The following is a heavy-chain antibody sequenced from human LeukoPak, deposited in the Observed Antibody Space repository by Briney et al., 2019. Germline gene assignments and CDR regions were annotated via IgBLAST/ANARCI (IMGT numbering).Heavy chain of an antibody. D-gene: IGHD2-2*01. J-gene: IGHJ3*02. Sequence: PSVSLSLTCAVSGYSISSGYYWGWIRQPPGKGLEWIGSIYHSGSTYYNPSLKSRVTISVDTSKNQFSLKLSSVTAADTAVYYCARGAEYCSSTSCYDAFDIWGQGTMVTVSS. V-gene: IGHV4-38-2*01. CDR3: ARGAEYCSSTSCYDAFDI. CDR1: GYSISSGYY. CDR2: IYHSGST.